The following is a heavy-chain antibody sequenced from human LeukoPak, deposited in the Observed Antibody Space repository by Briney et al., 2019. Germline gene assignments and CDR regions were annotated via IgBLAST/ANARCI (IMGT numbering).Heavy chain of an antibody. CDR2: IYVSGST. V-gene: IGHV4-4*07. J-gene: IGHJ3*02. CDR3: AKDLQNIVVDGAFDI. D-gene: IGHD3-16*02. Sequence: SETLSLTCTVSGDSISSYYWSWIRQPAGRGLEWIGRIYVSGSTNYNPSLKSRVTMSVDTSRNQLSLKLSSVTAADTAVYYCAKDLQNIVVDGAFDIWGQGTMVTVSS. CDR1: GDSISSYY.